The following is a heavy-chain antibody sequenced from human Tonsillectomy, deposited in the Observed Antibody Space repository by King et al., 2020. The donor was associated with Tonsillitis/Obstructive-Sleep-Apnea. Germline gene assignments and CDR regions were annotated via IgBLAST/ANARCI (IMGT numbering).Heavy chain of an antibody. CDR2: INTNTGIP. CDR3: AREVVVVPATYGWFDP. Sequence: VQLVESGSELKKPGASVKVSCKASGYTFTTYAMNLVRQAPGQGLAWMGWINTNTGIPTYAQGFTGRVVFSLDTSVSTAYLQISSLKAEVTAVYYCAREVVVVPATYGWFDPWGQGTLVTVSS. D-gene: IGHD2-2*01. J-gene: IGHJ5*02. V-gene: IGHV7-4-1*02. CDR1: GYTFTTYA.